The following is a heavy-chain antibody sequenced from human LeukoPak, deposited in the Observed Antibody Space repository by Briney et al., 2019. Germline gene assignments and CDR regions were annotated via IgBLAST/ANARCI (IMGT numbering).Heavy chain of an antibody. V-gene: IGHV4-59*12. J-gene: IGHJ4*02. CDR2: IYYSGST. CDR3: ARGFPGWLLLPLSWDY. CDR1: GGSISSYY. Sequence: PSETLSLTCTVSGGSISSYYWSWIRQPPGKGLEWIGYIYYSGSTNYNPSLKSRVTISVDTSKNQFSLKLSSVTAADTAVYYRARGFPGWLLLPLSWDYWGQGTLVTVSS. D-gene: IGHD3-22*01.